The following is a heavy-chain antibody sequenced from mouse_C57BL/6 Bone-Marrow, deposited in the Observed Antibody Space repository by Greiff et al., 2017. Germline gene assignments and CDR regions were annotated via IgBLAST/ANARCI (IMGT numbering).Heavy chain of an antibody. CDR2: IRNKANGYPT. Sequence: EVMLVESGGGLVQPGGSLSLSCAASGFTFTDYYMSWVRQPPGKALEWLGFIRNKANGYPTEYSASVKGRFTISRDNSQSILYLQMNALGAEDSATYYFARWGVTTWIDYWGQGTTRTVSS. CDR1: GFTFTDYY. V-gene: IGHV7-3*01. CDR3: ARWGVTTWIDY. D-gene: IGHD2-2*01. J-gene: IGHJ2*01.